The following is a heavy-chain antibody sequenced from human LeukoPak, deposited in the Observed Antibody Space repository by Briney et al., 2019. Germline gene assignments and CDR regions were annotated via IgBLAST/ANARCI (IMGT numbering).Heavy chain of an antibody. J-gene: IGHJ6*03. V-gene: IGHV1-2*02. CDR3: AREVGCSGGSCYSVYYYMDV. CDR2: INPHSGGT. D-gene: IGHD2-15*01. CDR1: GYTFTSYY. Sequence: EASVKVSCKAPGYTFTSYYMHWVRQAPGQGLEWMGWINPHSGGTKYAQKFQGRVTMTRDTSITTVYMELSRLRSDDTAVYYCAREVGCSGGSCYSVYYYMDVWGKGTTVTISS.